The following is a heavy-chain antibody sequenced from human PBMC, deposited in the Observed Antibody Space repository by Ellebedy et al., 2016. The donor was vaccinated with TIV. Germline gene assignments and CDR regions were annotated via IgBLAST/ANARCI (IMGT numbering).Heavy chain of an antibody. CDR3: ARAPQYQLRAFDI. Sequence: GESLKISXKGSGYSFTSYWIGWVRQMPEKGLEWMGIIYPGDSDTRYSPSFQGQVTISADKSISTAYLQWSSLKASDTAMYYCARAPQYQLRAFDIWGQGTMVTVSS. CDR2: IYPGDSDT. J-gene: IGHJ3*02. V-gene: IGHV5-51*01. D-gene: IGHD2-2*01. CDR1: GYSFTSYW.